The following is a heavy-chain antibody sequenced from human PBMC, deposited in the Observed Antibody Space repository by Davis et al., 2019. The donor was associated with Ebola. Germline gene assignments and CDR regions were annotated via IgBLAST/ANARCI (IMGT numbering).Heavy chain of an antibody. CDR1: GGSISSTRHY. J-gene: IGHJ3*02. CDR3: AREAEAEADNAFDI. D-gene: IGHD6-19*01. CDR2: IHHTGRT. Sequence: PSETLSLTCTVSGGSISSTRHYWGWVRQPPGKGLEWIGSIHHTGRTYYNPSLKSRVTISVDTSNNQFSLKLSSVTAADTAAYYCAREAEAEADNAFDIWGQGTMVTVSS. V-gene: IGHV4-39*02.